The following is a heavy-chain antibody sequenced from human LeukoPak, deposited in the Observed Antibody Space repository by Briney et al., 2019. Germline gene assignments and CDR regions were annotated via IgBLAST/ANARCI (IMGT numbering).Heavy chain of an antibody. J-gene: IGHJ4*02. CDR2: MRGDGGDI. V-gene: IGHV3-23*01. CDR1: GFTFSSYG. D-gene: IGHD3-10*01. Sequence: GGSLRLSCTASGFTFSSYGMVWVRQASGKGLEWVSAMRGDGGDIRYADSVKGRFTISRDNSKNTLYLQMNSLRAEDTAVYYCAKDSLYGSGSSHFDYWGQGTLVTVSS. CDR3: AKDSLYGSGSSHFDY.